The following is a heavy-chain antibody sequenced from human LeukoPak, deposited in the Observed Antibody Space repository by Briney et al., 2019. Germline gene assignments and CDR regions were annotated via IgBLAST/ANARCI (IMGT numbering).Heavy chain of an antibody. J-gene: IGHJ6*03. CDR2: ISGSGGST. CDR1: GFTFSSYA. V-gene: IGHV3-23*01. Sequence: PGGSLRLSCAASGFTFSSYAMSWVRQAPGKGLEWVSAISGSGGSTYYADSVKGRFTISRDNAKNSLYLQMNSLRAEDTAVYYCARDRHYDFWSGYYMDVWGKGTTVTVSS. CDR3: ARDRHYDFWSGYYMDV. D-gene: IGHD3-3*01.